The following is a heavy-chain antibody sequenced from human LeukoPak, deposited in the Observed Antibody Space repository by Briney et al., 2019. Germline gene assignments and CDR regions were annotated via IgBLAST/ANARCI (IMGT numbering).Heavy chain of an antibody. CDR3: ARAVDDYGGNSGDWFDP. J-gene: IGHJ5*02. D-gene: IGHD4-23*01. Sequence: ASVKVSCKASGYTFTSYGVSWVRQAPGQGLEWMGWISAYNGNTNYTQKLQGRVTMTTDTSTSTAYMELRSLRSDDTAVYYCARAVDDYGGNSGDWFDPWGQGTLVTVPS. V-gene: IGHV1-18*01. CDR1: GYTFTSYG. CDR2: ISAYNGNT.